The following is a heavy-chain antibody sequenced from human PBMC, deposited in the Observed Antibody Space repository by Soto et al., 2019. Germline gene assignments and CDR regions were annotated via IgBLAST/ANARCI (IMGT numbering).Heavy chain of an antibody. D-gene: IGHD7-27*01. CDR1: GFAFSSYG. J-gene: IGHJ4*02. V-gene: IGHV3-30*03. Sequence: VQLLQSGGGVVQPGRSLRLSCEGSGFAFSSYGMHWVRQAPGKGLEWVALISNDGYNKDYADSVKGRFSVSRDNSVNTLYLQLNGLRADDTAVYYCATLGWGKAFDYWGQGRLVTVSS. CDR2: ISNDGYNK. CDR3: ATLGWGKAFDY.